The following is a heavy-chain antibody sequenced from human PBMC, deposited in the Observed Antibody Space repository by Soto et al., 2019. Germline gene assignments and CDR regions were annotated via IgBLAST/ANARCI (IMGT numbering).Heavy chain of an antibody. CDR3: ARGDLYGGDGY. CDR2: IYHSGST. CDR1: GGSISSTGYY. V-gene: IGHV4-31*03. J-gene: IGHJ4*02. D-gene: IGHD2-21*02. Sequence: QVQLQESGPGLVKPSQTLSLTCTVSGGSISSTGYYWSWIRQHPGKGLEWIGYIYHSGSTYYNPSLKSRVTISVDTSKNQFSLKLSSVTAADTAVYYCARGDLYGGDGYWGQGTLVTVSS.